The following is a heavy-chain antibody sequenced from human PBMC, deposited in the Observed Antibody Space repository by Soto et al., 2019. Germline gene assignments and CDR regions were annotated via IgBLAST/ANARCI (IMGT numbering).Heavy chain of an antibody. J-gene: IGHJ4*02. CDR3: ARGSGYYYWDDY. D-gene: IGHD3-22*01. CDR2: INAGNGNT. V-gene: IGHV1-3*01. Sequence: VASVKVSFKASGYTFTSYAMHWVRQAPGQRLEWMGWINAGNGNTKYSQKFQGRVTITRDTSASTAYMELSSLRSEDTAVYYCARGSGYYYWDDYWGQGTLVTVSS. CDR1: GYTFTSYA.